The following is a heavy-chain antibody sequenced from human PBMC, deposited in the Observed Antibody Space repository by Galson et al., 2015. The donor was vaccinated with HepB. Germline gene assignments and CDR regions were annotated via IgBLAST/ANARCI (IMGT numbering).Heavy chain of an antibody. CDR2: IYYDGTNP. CDR3: ARYGDNYYFDY. V-gene: IGHV3-33*01. CDR1: GFTFSNYA. Sequence: SLRLSCAASGFTFSNYAMHWVRQAPGKGLGWVATIYYDGTNPYYADSVKGRFTISRANSKNTLYLQMNSLRAEDTALYYCARYGDNYYFDYWGQGTLVTVSS. D-gene: IGHD2-21*02. J-gene: IGHJ4*02.